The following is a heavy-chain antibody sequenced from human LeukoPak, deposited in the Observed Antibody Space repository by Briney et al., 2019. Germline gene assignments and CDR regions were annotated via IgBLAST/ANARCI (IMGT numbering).Heavy chain of an antibody. Sequence: GGSLRLSCAASGFTLSSYATSWVRQAPGKGLEWVSTISGSGGSTYYADSVKGRFTISRDNSKNTLYLQMNSLRAEDTAVYYSAKDRMIVVVITLTVWGQGTLVTVSS. CDR3: AKDRMIVVVITLTV. V-gene: IGHV3-23*01. CDR1: GFTLSSYA. J-gene: IGHJ4*02. CDR2: ISGSGGST. D-gene: IGHD3-22*01.